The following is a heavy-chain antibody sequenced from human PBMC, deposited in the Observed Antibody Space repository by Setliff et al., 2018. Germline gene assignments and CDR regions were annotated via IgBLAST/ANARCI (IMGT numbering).Heavy chain of an antibody. CDR1: GYSFTTYW. J-gene: IGHJ4*02. V-gene: IGHV5-51*01. D-gene: IGHD2-15*01. Sequence: ESLKISCKGSGYSFTTYWIGWVRQMPGKGLEWMGLIYPGDSDTRYSPSFQGQVTFSADKSISTAYLQWSSLKASGTATYYCARVVGADGIGIDYWGQGTVVTVSS. CDR3: ARVVGADGIGIDY. CDR2: IYPGDSDT.